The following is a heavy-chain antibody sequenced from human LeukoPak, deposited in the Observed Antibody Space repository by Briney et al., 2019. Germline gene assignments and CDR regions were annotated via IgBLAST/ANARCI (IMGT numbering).Heavy chain of an antibody. CDR1: GFTFSTYT. CDR2: INGRSNYT. D-gene: IGHD1-26*01. V-gene: IGHV3-21*01. J-gene: IGHJ3*02. CDR3: AREDGIVGATSAFDI. Sequence: GGSLRLSCAASGFTFSTYTMNWVRQAPGKGLEWVSSINGRSNYTYYADSVKGRFTISRDNAKNSLYLQMNSLRAEDTAVYYCAREDGIVGATSAFDIWGQGTMVTVSS.